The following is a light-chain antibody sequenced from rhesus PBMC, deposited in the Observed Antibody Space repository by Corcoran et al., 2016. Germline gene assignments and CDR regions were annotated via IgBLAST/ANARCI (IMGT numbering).Light chain of an antibody. V-gene: IGKV1-37*01. CDR1: QDINGF. CDR3: QQYHRVPYS. Sequence: DIQMTQSPSSLSADVGDRVTITCRASQDINGFLAWYQQKQGKDPKALIYSVSNLKSGGPSRFSGSGSGTDFALTISSLQPEDFATYYCQQYHRVPYSFGQGTKVEIK. CDR2: SVS. J-gene: IGKJ2*01.